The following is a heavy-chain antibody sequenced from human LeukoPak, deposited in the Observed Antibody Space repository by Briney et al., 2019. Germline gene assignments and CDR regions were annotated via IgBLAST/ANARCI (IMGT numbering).Heavy chain of an antibody. CDR1: GGSISSSNW. CDR2: IYHSGST. V-gene: IGHV4-4*02. J-gene: IGHJ4*02. CDR3: ARDSAGSSGSNFDY. D-gene: IGHD3-10*01. Sequence: PSETLSLTCAVSGGSISSSNWWSWVRQPPGKGLEWIGEIYHSGSTNYNPSLKSRVTISVDKSKNQFSLKLSSVTAADTAVYYCARDSAGSSGSNFDYWGQGTLVTVSS.